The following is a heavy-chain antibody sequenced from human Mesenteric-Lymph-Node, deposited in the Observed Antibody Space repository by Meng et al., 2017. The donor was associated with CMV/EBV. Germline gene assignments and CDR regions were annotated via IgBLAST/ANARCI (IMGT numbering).Heavy chain of an antibody. J-gene: IGHJ4*02. CDR3: ARTNLILEWLFRDY. V-gene: IGHV3-69-1*01. CDR1: GFTFSDYY. D-gene: IGHD3-3*01. Sequence: GGSLRLSCAASGFTFSDYYMNWVRQAPGKGLEWVSSISSSTIYYADSVKGRFTISRDNAKNSLYLQMSSLRVEDTAAHYCARTNLILEWLFRDYWGQGTLVTVSS. CDR2: ISSSTI.